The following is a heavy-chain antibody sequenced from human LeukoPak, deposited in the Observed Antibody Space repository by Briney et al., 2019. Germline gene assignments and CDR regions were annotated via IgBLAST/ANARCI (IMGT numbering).Heavy chain of an antibody. Sequence: AASVKVSCKASGYTFTGYYMHWVRQAPGQGLEWMGWINPNSGGTNYAQKFQGRVTMTRDTSISTAYMELSRLRSDDTAVYYCARDTYYYGSGSPNENWFDPGGQGTLVTVSS. V-gene: IGHV1-2*02. CDR3: ARDTYYYGSGSPNENWFDP. CDR1: GYTFTGYY. CDR2: INPNSGGT. J-gene: IGHJ5*02. D-gene: IGHD3-10*01.